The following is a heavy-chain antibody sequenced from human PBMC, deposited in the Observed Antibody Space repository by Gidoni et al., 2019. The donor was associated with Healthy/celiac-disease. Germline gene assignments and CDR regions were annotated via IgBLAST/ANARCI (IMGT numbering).Heavy chain of an antibody. CDR1: GGSISSGDYY. CDR2: IYYSGST. Sequence: QVQLQESGPGLVKPSQTLSLTCTVSGGSISSGDYYWSWIRQPPGKGLEWIGYIYYSGSTYYNPSLKSRVTISVDTSKNQFSLKLSSVTAADTAVYYCARVVRKGRSYGIEDYWGQGTLVTVSS. CDR3: ARVVRKGRSYGIEDY. J-gene: IGHJ4*02. V-gene: IGHV4-30-4*01. D-gene: IGHD5-18*01.